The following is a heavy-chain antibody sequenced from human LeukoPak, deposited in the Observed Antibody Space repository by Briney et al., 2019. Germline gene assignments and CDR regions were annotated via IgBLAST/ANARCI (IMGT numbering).Heavy chain of an antibody. CDR3: ARESYDYGDYHGAFDI. V-gene: IGHV3-48*04. Sequence: GGSLRLSCAASGFTVSSNYMSWVRQAPGKGLEWVSYISSSSSTIYYADSVKGRFTISRDNAKNSLYLQMNSLRAEDTAVYYCARESYDYGDYHGAFDIWGQGTMVTVSS. J-gene: IGHJ3*02. CDR1: GFTVSSNY. CDR2: ISSSSSTI. D-gene: IGHD4-17*01.